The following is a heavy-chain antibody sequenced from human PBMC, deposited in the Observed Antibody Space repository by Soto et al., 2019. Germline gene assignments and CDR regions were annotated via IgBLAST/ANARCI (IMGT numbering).Heavy chain of an antibody. Sequence: QVHLVQSGAEVKKPGSSVKVSCKASGGTFNSYDISWVRQAPGQGLEWMGGIIPILGSEKYAQKFQGRATITADESTNTVYLELSSLRSDDTAVYYCARGGYSSTWSNLLDRSGLDVWGQGTTVTVSS. J-gene: IGHJ6*02. CDR3: ARGGYSSTWSNLLDRSGLDV. V-gene: IGHV1-69*01. D-gene: IGHD6-13*01. CDR1: GGTFNSYD. CDR2: IIPILGSE.